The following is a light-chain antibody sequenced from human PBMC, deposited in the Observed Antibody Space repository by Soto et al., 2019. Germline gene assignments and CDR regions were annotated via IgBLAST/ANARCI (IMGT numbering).Light chain of an antibody. CDR1: QNVNYN. V-gene: IGKV3-15*01. CDR2: GAS. J-gene: IGKJ1*01. CDR3: KQYGSSPQT. Sequence: IVMKKSPATLSVSPGERATLSCRASQNVNYNLAWYHQKPGQAPRLLIYGASTRATGIPARVSGSGSGTDFTLTISRLEPEEFAVYYCKQYGSSPQTVGQGTKVAIK.